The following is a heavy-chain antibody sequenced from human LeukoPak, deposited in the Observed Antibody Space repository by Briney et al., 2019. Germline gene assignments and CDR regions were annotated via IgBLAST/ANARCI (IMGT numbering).Heavy chain of an antibody. CDR1: GYTFTGYY. Sequence: ASVKVSCKASGYTFTGYYMHWVRQAPGQGLEWMGRINPNSGGTNYAQKFQGRVTMTRDTSISTAYMELSRLRSDDTAVYYCARAHDYGGNPSPIDYWGQGTLVTDSS. V-gene: IGHV1-2*06. J-gene: IGHJ4*02. CDR2: INPNSGGT. CDR3: ARAHDYGGNPSPIDY. D-gene: IGHD4-23*01.